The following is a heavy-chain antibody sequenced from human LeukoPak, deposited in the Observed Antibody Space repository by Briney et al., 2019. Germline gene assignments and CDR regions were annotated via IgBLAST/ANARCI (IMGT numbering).Heavy chain of an antibody. V-gene: IGHV4-39*07. J-gene: IGHJ4*02. CDR3: ARDADDGYCSSTSCPRRFDY. Sequence: SETLSLTCTVSGGSISSSSYYWGWIHQPPGKGLEWIGSIYYSGSTYYNPSLKSRVTISVDTSKNQFSLKLSSVTAADTAVYYCARDADDGYCSSTSCPRRFDYWGQGTLVTVSS. CDR2: IYYSGST. D-gene: IGHD2-2*01. CDR1: GGSISSSSYY.